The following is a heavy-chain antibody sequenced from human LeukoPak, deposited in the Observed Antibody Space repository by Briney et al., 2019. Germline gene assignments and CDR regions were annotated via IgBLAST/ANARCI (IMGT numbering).Heavy chain of an antibody. J-gene: IGHJ4*02. D-gene: IGHD3-10*01. CDR2: IRGSGGST. CDR3: AKADGSYKTLIDY. Sequence: PGGSLRLSCAASGFTFSICAMNWVRQAPGKGLEWVSGIRGSGGSTYYADSVKGRFTISRDSSKNTMYLQMNSLRAEDTAVYYCAKADGSYKTLIDYWGQGTLVTVSS. V-gene: IGHV3-23*01. CDR1: GFTFSICA.